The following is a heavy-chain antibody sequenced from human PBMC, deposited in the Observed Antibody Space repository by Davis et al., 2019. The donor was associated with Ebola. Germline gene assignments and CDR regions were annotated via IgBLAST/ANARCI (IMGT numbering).Heavy chain of an antibody. Sequence: SETLSLTCTVSGGSISSGGYYWSWIRQHPGKGLEWIGYIYYSGSTYYNPSLKSRVTISVDTSKNQFSLKLSSVTAADTAVYYCARLTIESTPDIVDYWGQGSLVIVSP. J-gene: IGHJ4*02. D-gene: IGHD4-23*01. CDR2: IYYSGST. CDR1: GGSISSGGYY. V-gene: IGHV4-31*03. CDR3: ARLTIESTPDIVDY.